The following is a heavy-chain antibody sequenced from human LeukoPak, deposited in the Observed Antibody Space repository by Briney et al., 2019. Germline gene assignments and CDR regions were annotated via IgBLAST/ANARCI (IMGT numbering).Heavy chain of an antibody. Sequence: ASVKVSCKASGYTFTDYYMHWVRQAPGQGLEWMGWINPNNGGTTYAQKFQGRVTMTRDTSISTAYMELGRLTSDDTAMYFCLRDLTYGGISSPDCWGQGTLVTVSS. D-gene: IGHD1-26*01. CDR3: LRDLTYGGISSPDC. CDR2: INPNNGGT. J-gene: IGHJ4*02. V-gene: IGHV1-2*02. CDR1: GYTFTDYY.